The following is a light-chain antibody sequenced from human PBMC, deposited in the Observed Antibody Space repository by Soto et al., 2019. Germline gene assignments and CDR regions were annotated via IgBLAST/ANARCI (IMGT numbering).Light chain of an antibody. J-gene: IGLJ1*01. V-gene: IGLV2-14*01. CDR3: SSFAGSSNFPYV. CDR1: SSDVGGYNY. CDR2: EVS. Sequence: QSALTQPASVSGSPGQSITISCTGTSSDVGGYNYVSWYQQHPGKAPKLMIYEVSNRPSGVSNRFSGSKSGNTASLTISGLQAEDEADYYCSSFAGSSNFPYVFGTGTKLTVL.